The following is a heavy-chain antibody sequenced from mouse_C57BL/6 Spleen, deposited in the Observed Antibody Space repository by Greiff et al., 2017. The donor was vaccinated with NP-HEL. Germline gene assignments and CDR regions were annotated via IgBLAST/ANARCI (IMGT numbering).Heavy chain of an antibody. J-gene: IGHJ3*01. CDR1: GYSFTGYF. Sequence: EVQLQQSGPELVKPGDSVKISCKASGYSFTGYFMNWVMQSHGKSLEWIGRINPYNGDTFYNQKFKGKSTLTVDKSSSTAHMELRSLTSEDSAVYYCARYGDYVAFAYWGQGTLVTVSA. CDR2: INPYNGDT. CDR3: ARYGDYVAFAY. V-gene: IGHV1-20*01. D-gene: IGHD2-4*01.